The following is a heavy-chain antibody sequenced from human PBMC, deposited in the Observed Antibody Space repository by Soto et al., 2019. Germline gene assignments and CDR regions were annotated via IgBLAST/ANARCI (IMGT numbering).Heavy chain of an antibody. CDR3: ALYYYDSSGYYYTSYYYGMDV. CDR2: IIPILGIA. D-gene: IGHD3-22*01. CDR1: GGTFSSYT. V-gene: IGHV1-69*02. J-gene: IGHJ6*02. Sequence: SVKVSCKASGGTFSSYTISWVRQAPGQGLEWMGRIIPILGIANYAQKFQGRVTITADKSTSTAYMELSSLRSEDTAVYYCALYYYDSSGYYYTSYYYGMDVWSQGTTVTVSS.